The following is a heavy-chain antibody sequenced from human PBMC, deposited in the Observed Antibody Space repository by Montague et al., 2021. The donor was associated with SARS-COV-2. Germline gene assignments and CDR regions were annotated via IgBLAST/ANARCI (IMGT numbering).Heavy chain of an antibody. CDR3: ARGGSWLYYFDY. D-gene: IGHD6-13*01. Sequence: CAISGDSVSSNSAACNWIRQSPSRGFEWLGRTYYRPKWYNDYAVSAKSRITINPDTSKNQFSLQLNSVTPEDTAVYYCARGGSWLYYFDYWGQGTLVTVSS. CDR1: GDSVSSNSAA. CDR2: TYYRPKWYN. J-gene: IGHJ4*02. V-gene: IGHV6-1*01.